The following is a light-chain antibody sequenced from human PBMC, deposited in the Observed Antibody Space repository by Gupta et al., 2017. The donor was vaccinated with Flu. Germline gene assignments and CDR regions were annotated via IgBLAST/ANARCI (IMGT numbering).Light chain of an antibody. CDR2: SNN. CDR3: AAWDDSLNGVL. CDR1: SSNIGSNT. Sequence: QSVLTQPPSASGTPGQRVTISCSGSSSNIGSNTVNWYQQLPGTAPKLLIYSNNQRPSGVPARFSGSKSGTSASLAISGLQAEDEADYYCAAWDDSLNGVLFGGGTKLTVL. J-gene: IGLJ2*01. V-gene: IGLV1-44*01.